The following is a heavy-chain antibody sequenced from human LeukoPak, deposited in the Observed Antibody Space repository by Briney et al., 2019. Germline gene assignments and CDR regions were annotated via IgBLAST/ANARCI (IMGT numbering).Heavy chain of an antibody. J-gene: IGHJ4*02. V-gene: IGHV4-59*01. Sequence: SETLSLTCTVSGASISSYYWSWIRQPPGKGLEGIGYIFYSGSTLYNPPLQSRVTIPVHTSKKQFSLKLTSVTAADTAVYYCASGPYPAAGTDHQFDYWGQGTLVTVSS. CDR3: ASGPYPAAGTDHQFDY. CDR2: IFYSGST. CDR1: GASISSYY. D-gene: IGHD6-13*01.